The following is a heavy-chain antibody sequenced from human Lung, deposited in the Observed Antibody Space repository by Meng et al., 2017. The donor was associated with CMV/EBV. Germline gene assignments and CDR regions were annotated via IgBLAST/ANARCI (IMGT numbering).Heavy chain of an antibody. Sequence: GESXKISCAASGFTFSDYYMSWIRQAPGRGLDWVSYITSSSSPTYYADSVKGRVTISRDNAKNSLYLQMNSLRVEDTDVYYCARVKGSFKFARDGWGKGTXVTVSS. CDR1: GFTFSDYY. J-gene: IGHJ6*04. CDR2: ITSSSSPT. CDR3: ARVKGSFKFARDG. V-gene: IGHV3-11*01. D-gene: IGHD2/OR15-2a*01.